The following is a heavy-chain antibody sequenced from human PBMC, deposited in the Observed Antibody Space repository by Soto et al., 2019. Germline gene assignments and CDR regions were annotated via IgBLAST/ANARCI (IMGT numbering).Heavy chain of an antibody. V-gene: IGHV3-23*01. CDR1: GFTFSSYA. D-gene: IGHD2-21*02. CDR2: ISGSGGST. CDR3: AKDSYVVTAIGGWVDY. J-gene: IGHJ4*02. Sequence: GGSLRLSCAASGFTFSSYAMSWVRQAPGKGLEWVSAISGSGGSTYYADSVKGRFTISRDNSKNTLYLQMNSLRAEDTAVYYCAKDSYVVTAIGGWVDYWGQGTLVTVSS.